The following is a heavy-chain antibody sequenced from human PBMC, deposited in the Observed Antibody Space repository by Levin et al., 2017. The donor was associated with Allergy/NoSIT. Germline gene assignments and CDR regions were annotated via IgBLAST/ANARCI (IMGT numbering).Heavy chain of an antibody. CDR2: IDGSGNYP. Sequence: PGESLKISCAASGFSFNNYAINWVRRAPGKGLEWVSCIDGSGNYPYYAESVRGQFTVSRDNSKNTVFLQMNSLRAEDTAVYYCAKRQVRHCGPDYNWFDPWGQGTLVSVSA. CDR3: AKRQVRHCGPDYNWFDP. CDR1: GFSFNNYA. V-gene: IGHV3-23*01. D-gene: IGHD2-21*01. J-gene: IGHJ5*02.